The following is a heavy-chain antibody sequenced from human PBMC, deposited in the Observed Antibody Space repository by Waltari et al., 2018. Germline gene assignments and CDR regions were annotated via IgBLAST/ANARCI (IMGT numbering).Heavy chain of an antibody. CDR3: ARAGYYRFDY. CDR1: GSTFRNSW. D-gene: IGHD3-22*01. CDR2: INSDGSTT. V-gene: IGHV3-74*01. J-gene: IGHJ4*02. Sequence: EVQLVESGGGLVQPGGSLRLSCEGPGSTFRNSWVHWVRQAPGKGLEWLSRINSDGSTTNYADSVKGRFTISRDNAKNTLYLEMNSLRAEDTAVYYCARAGYYRFDYWGQGTLVTVSS.